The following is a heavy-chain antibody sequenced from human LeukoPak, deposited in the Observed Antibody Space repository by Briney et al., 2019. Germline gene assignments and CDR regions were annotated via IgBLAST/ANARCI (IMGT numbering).Heavy chain of an antibody. CDR1: GYTFTSYG. D-gene: IGHD3-22*01. Sequence: GASVTVSCKASGYTFTSYGISWVRQAPGQGLEWMGWISAYNGNTNYAHKLQGRVTMTTDTSTSTAYMELRSLRSDDTAVYYCARDKTYYYDSSGYNLGYWGQGTLVTVSS. CDR2: ISAYNGNT. J-gene: IGHJ4*02. CDR3: ARDKTYYYDSSGYNLGY. V-gene: IGHV1-18*01.